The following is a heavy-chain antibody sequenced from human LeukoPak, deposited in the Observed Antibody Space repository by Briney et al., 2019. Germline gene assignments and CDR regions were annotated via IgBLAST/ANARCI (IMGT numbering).Heavy chain of an antibody. J-gene: IGHJ4*02. CDR2: ISAYNGNT. D-gene: IGHD2-15*01. CDR3: ASVGYCSGGSCYPYYFDY. V-gene: IGHV1-18*01. CDR1: GYTFTSYG. Sequence: GASVKVSCKASGYTFTSYGISWVRQAPGQGLEWMGWISAYNGNTNYAQKLQGRVTMTTDTSTSTAYMELRSLRSDDTAVYYCASVGYCSGGSCYPYYFDYWGQGTLVTVSS.